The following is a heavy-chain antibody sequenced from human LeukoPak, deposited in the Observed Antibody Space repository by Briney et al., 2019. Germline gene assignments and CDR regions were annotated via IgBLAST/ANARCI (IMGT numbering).Heavy chain of an antibody. V-gene: IGHV3-74*01. CDR1: GFTFYSYW. CDR3: ARDEPSVASGPPVGS. J-gene: IGHJ4*02. D-gene: IGHD3-10*01. CDR2: INGDGSTS. Sequence: GGSLRLSCAASGFTFYSYWMHWVRQAPGKGLEWVTCINGDGSTSNYADSVKGRFTISRDNAKNTLYLQMNSLRAEDTAIYYCARDEPSVASGPPVGSWGQGNLVTVSS.